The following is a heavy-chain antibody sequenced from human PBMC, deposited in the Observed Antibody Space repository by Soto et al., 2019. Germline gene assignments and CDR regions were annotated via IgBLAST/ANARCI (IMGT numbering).Heavy chain of an antibody. V-gene: IGHV1-18*01. J-gene: IGHJ4*02. D-gene: IGHD2-2*01. CDR3: AIAAPGEGYCSSTSCSNLYAV. Sequence: ASVKVSFKASGYTLTSYGISWVRQAPGQGLEWMGWISAYNGNTNYAQKLQGRVTMTTDTSTSTAYMELRSLRSDDTAVYYCAIAAPGEGYCSSTSCSNLYAVWGQGTLVTFSS. CDR2: ISAYNGNT. CDR1: GYTLTSYG.